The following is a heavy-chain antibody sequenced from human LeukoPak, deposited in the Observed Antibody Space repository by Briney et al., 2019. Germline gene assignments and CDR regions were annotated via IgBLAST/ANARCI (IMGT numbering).Heavy chain of an antibody. V-gene: IGHV6-1*01. CDR3: ARGVGTTQYYYYYMDV. J-gene: IGHJ6*03. Sequence: SQTLSLTCAISDDSVSTNSAAWNWIRHSPSRGLEWLGRTYYRSKWHNDYAVSVKSRITIKPDTSKNQFSLQLHSVTPEDTAVYYCARGVGTTQYYYYYMDVWGKGTAVTVSS. D-gene: IGHD1-26*01. CDR1: DDSVSTNSAA. CDR2: TYYRSKWHN.